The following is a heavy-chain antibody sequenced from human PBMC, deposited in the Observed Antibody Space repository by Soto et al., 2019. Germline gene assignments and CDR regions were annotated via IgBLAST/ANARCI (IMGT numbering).Heavy chain of an antibody. J-gene: IGHJ3*02. Sequence: ASVKVSCKASGGTFSSYTISWVRQAPGQGLEWMGRIIPILGIANYAQKFQGRVTITADKSTSTAYMELSSLRSEDTAVYYCASRIGDDAFDIWGQGTMVTVSS. D-gene: IGHD3-10*01. V-gene: IGHV1-69*02. CDR3: ASRIGDDAFDI. CDR2: IIPILGIA. CDR1: GGTFSSYT.